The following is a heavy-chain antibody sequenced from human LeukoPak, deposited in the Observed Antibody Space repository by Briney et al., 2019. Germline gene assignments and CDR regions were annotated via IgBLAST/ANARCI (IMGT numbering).Heavy chain of an antibody. J-gene: IGHJ3*02. CDR1: GGTFSSYA. V-gene: IGHV1-69*04. CDR2: IIPILGIA. Sequence: GASVKVSCKASGGTFSSYAISWVRQAPGQGLEWMGRIIPILGIANYAQKFQGRVTITADKSTSTAYMELSSLRSEDTAVYYCAKVSQYYDFWSGYYQGAFDIWGQGTMVTVSS. D-gene: IGHD3-3*01. CDR3: AKVSQYYDFWSGYYQGAFDI.